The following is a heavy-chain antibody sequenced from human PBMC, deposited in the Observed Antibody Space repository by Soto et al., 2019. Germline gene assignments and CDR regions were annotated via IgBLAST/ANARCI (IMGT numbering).Heavy chain of an antibody. J-gene: IGHJ3*02. CDR2: MNPNSGNT. CDR3: ARGRAYSDGYSHDAFDI. CDR1: GYTFISYD. Sequence: QVQLVQSGAEVKKPGASVKVSCKASGYTFISYDINWVRQATGQGLEWMGWMNPNSGNTGFAQKFQGRVTMTRNTSVTTAYLERSSLTSEDTAVYYCARGRAYSDGYSHDAFDIWGQGTRVTVSS. V-gene: IGHV1-8*01. D-gene: IGHD2-21*01.